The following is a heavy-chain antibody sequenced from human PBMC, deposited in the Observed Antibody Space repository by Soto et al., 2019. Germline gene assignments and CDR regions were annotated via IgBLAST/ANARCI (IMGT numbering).Heavy chain of an antibody. Sequence: GGSLRLSCAASGFTFRSYGMHWVRQAPGKGLEWVAVIWYDGSNKYYADSVKGRFTISRDNSKNTLYLQMNSLRAEDTAVYYCAREILGYCSSTSCSYFDYWGQGT. CDR2: IWYDGSNK. V-gene: IGHV3-33*01. CDR1: GFTFRSYG. J-gene: IGHJ4*02. D-gene: IGHD2-2*01. CDR3: AREILGYCSSTSCSYFDY.